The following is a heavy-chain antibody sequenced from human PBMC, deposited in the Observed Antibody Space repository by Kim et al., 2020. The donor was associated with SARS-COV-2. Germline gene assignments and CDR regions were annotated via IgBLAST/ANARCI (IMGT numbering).Heavy chain of an antibody. J-gene: IGHJ4*02. V-gene: IGHV4-39*01. CDR2: T. Sequence: TYDNQSRKRRVTISGDTSKNQFSLKLSSVTAADTAVYYCARNSYGYTVDYWGQGTLVTVSS. CDR3: ARNSYGYTVDY. D-gene: IGHD5-18*01.